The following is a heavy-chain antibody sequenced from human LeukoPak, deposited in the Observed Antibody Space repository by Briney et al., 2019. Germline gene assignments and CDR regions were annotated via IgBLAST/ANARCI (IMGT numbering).Heavy chain of an antibody. V-gene: IGHV3-23*01. CDR2: ISGSGGST. CDR3: AKTLEDIVVVPAAPPYYFDY. J-gene: IGHJ4*02. Sequence: GGSLRLSCAASGFTFSSYAMSWVRQAPGKGLEWVSAISGSGGSTYYADSVKGRFTISRDNSKNTLYLQMNSLRAEDTAVYYCAKTLEDIVVVPAAPPYYFDYWGQGTLVTVSS. D-gene: IGHD2-2*01. CDR1: GFTFSSYA.